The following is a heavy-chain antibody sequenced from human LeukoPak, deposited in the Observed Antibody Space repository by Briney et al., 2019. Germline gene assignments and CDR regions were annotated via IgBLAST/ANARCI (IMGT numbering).Heavy chain of an antibody. Sequence: GGSLRLSCAASGFTFSSYWMHWVRQGPGKGLVWVSGINSDGSSTSYADSVKGRFTISRDNAKNTLYLEMNSLRDEDTAVYYCARQRTGDFDYWGQGTLVTASS. CDR1: GFTFSSYW. CDR3: ARQRTGDFDY. J-gene: IGHJ4*02. CDR2: INSDGSST. D-gene: IGHD3-10*01. V-gene: IGHV3-74*01.